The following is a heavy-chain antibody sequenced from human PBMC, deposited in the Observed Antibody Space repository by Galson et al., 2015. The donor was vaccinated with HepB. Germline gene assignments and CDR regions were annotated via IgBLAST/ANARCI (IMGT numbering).Heavy chain of an antibody. J-gene: IGHJ4*02. D-gene: IGHD3-22*01. V-gene: IGHV3-9*01. CDR1: GFTFDDYA. Sequence: SLRLSCAASGFTFDDYAMHWVRQAPGKGLEWVSGISWNSGNIDYADSVKGRFTISRDNSKNTLYLQMNSLRAEDTAVYYCARDWYYYDSSGYRQGGIFDYWGQGTLVTVSS. CDR3: ARDWYYYDSSGYRQGGIFDY. CDR2: ISWNSGNI.